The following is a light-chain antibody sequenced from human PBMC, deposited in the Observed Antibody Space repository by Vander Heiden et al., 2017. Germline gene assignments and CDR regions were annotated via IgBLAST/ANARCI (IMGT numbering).Light chain of an antibody. CDR1: SRDVGIYNS. V-gene: IGLV2-14*03. J-gene: IGLJ1*01. Sequence: QSALTQPASVSGSPGQSITISCTGTSRDVGIYNSVSWYQQHPGKAPKIMIYDDTSRPSGVSNRFYGSKSGNTASLSISGLQAEDEADYYCMSFIGGNSYVFGPGTKVTVL. CDR3: MSFIGGNSYV. CDR2: DDT.